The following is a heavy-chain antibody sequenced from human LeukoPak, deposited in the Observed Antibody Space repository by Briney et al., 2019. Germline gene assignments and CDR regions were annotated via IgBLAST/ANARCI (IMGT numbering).Heavy chain of an antibody. V-gene: IGHV4-4*07. CDR1: GGSISNYY. CDR2: IYTSGST. CDR3: ARGPPYCSTTNCYYMDV. J-gene: IGHJ6*03. D-gene: IGHD2-2*01. Sequence: SETLSLTCTVSGGSISNYYCNWIRQPAGKGLEWIGRIYTSGSTEYNPSLKSRVTMSVDTSKNQFSLKLTSVTAADTAVYYCARGPPYCSTTNCYYMDVWGKGTTVTVSS.